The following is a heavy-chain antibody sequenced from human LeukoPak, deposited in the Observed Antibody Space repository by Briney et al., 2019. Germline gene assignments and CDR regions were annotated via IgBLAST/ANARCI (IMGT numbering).Heavy chain of an antibody. V-gene: IGHV4-39*01. CDR1: GGSISSRSYY. Sequence: PSETLSLTCTVSGGSISSRSYYWGWIRQPPGKGLEWIGSIYYSGTIYYNPSLKSRVTISVDTSKNQFSLKLSSVTAADTAVYYCARLVRSGWYDIDYWGQGTLVTVSS. D-gene: IGHD6-19*01. CDR3: ARLVRSGWYDIDY. CDR2: IYYSGTI. J-gene: IGHJ4*02.